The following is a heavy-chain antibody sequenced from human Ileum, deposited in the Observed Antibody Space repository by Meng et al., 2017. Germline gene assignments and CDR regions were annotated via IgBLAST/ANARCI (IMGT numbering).Heavy chain of an antibody. CDR1: GFTFSSYW. CDR3: ARDKPHNWFDP. V-gene: IGHV3-74*01. J-gene: IGHJ5*02. Sequence: GESLKISCAASGFTFSSYWMHWVRQAPGKGLVWVARINTDGSDTRYADAVKGRFTISRDNAQNMVYLQMNSLRAEDTAVYYCARDKPHNWFDPWGRGTLVTVSS. CDR2: INTDGSDT.